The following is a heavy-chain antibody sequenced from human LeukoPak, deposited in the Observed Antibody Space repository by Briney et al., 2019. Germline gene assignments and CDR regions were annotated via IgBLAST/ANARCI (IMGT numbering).Heavy chain of an antibody. J-gene: IGHJ4*02. CDR2: IDPDGSET. D-gene: IGHD1-20*01. Sequence: RGSLRHSRLASRFTLINFWMSWVRQAPGRGGEWVANIDPDGSETQYVGSVQGRFHASRDNAKNSLYLQMNSLRAEDTAIYYCARIWYFGDNNWPYFDYWGQGPLVTVSS. V-gene: IGHV3-7*01. CDR3: ARIWYFGDNNWPYFDY. CDR1: RFTLINFW.